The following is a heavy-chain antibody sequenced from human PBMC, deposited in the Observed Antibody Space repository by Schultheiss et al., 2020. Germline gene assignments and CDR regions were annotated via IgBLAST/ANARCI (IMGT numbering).Heavy chain of an antibody. CDR2: IYYSGST. CDR3: AVLGDYANYGMDV. Sequence: SETLSLTCTVSGGSISTCVYFWSWIRQRPGKGLEWIGYIYYSGSTYYNPSLKSRVTISVDTSKNQFSLKLNSVTAADTAIYYCAVLGDYANYGMDVWGQGTTVTVSS. J-gene: IGHJ6*02. D-gene: IGHD4-17*01. CDR1: GGSISTCVYF. V-gene: IGHV4-31*03.